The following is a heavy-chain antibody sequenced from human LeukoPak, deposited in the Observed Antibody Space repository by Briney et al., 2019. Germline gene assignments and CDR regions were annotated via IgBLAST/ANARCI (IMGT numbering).Heavy chain of an antibody. D-gene: IGHD1-26*01. CDR1: GFTLSSYA. V-gene: IGHV3-23*01. J-gene: IGHJ4*02. CDR3: AKEVIVGVSFDY. Sequence: PGGSLRLSCAASGFTLSSYAMSWVRQAPGKGLEWVSAISGSGSSTYYADSVKGRFTISRDNSKNTLYLQMNSLRAEDTAVYYCAKEVIVGVSFDYWGQGTLVTVSS. CDR2: ISGSGSST.